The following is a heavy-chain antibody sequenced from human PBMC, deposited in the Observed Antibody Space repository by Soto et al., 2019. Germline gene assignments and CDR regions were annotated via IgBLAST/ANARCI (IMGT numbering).Heavy chain of an antibody. J-gene: IGHJ4*02. Sequence: GGSLSLSCAASGFTFSSYWMSWVRQAPGKGLEWVANIKQDGSEKYYVDSVKGRFTISRDNAKNSLYLQMNSLRAEDTAVYYCARDGYSGYGLIRFDYWGQGTLVTVSS. CDR1: GFTFSSYW. CDR2: IKQDGSEK. CDR3: ARDGYSGYGLIRFDY. V-gene: IGHV3-7*05. D-gene: IGHD5-12*01.